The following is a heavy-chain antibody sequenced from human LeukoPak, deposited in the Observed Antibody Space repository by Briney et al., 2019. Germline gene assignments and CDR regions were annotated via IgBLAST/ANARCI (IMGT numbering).Heavy chain of an antibody. CDR1: GDSISMHY. D-gene: IGHD3-10*01. Sequence: SETLSLTCSVSGDSISMHYWSWIRQPPGKGLEWIGYIDHTGSTNYNPSLNSRVTISRDTSKNHFSLELSSVTAADTAVYFCARDYYGSGPYYYYYYMDVWGKGTTVTVSS. J-gene: IGHJ6*03. CDR2: IDHTGST. V-gene: IGHV4-59*11. CDR3: ARDYYGSGPYYYYYYMDV.